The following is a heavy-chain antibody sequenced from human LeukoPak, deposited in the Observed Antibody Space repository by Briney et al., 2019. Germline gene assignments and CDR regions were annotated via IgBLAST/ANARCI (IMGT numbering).Heavy chain of an antibody. CDR3: AILQDTYYYDSSAGDY. J-gene: IGHJ4*02. CDR2: IYPGDSDT. CDR1: GYSFTSYW. Sequence: VESLKISCKGSGYSFTSYWIGWVRQIPGKGLEWLGIIYPGDSDTRYSPSFQGQVTISADKSISTAYLQWSSLKASDTAMYYCAILQDTYYYDSSAGDYWGQGTLVTVSS. V-gene: IGHV5-51*01. D-gene: IGHD3-22*01.